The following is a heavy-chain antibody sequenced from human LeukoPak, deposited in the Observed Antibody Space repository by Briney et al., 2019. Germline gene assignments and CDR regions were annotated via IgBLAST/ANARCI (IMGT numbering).Heavy chain of an antibody. Sequence: GGSLRLSCAASGFTFSSSDMHWVRQAPGKGLEWVAFIRYDGNNKYYADSVKGRLTITRDNSKNTLYLQMNSLRAADTVVYYCAKGYRNHLLILLDSWGQGTLVTVSS. J-gene: IGHJ5*01. CDR1: GFTFSSSD. CDR2: IRYDGNNK. V-gene: IGHV3-30*02. D-gene: IGHD3-16*01. CDR3: AKGYRNHLLILLDS.